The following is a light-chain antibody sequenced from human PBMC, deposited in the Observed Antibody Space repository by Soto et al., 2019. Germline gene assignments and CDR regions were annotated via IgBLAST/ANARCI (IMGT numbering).Light chain of an antibody. CDR3: QSYDSSLSGYV. V-gene: IGLV1-40*01. Sequence: QSVLTQPPSVSEAPGQRVTISCTGSSSNIGAGYEAHWYQQVPGTAPKLLIYENNNRPSGVPDRFSGSKSGTSASLAITGLQAEDEAEYYCQSYDSSLSGYVFRIGTKVTVL. CDR2: ENN. CDR1: SSNIGAGYE. J-gene: IGLJ1*01.